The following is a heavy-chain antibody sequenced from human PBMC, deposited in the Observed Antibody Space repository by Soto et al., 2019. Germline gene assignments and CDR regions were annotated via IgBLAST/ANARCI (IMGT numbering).Heavy chain of an antibody. CDR1: CGSISSGGYY. CDR2: IYYSGST. D-gene: IGHD2-2*01. Sequence: SETLSLTCTVSCGSISSGGYYWSWIRQHPGKGLEWIGYIYYSGSTYYNPSLKSRVTISVDTSKNQFSLKLSSVTAADTAVYYCARAAAARNWFDPLGQGTLLTVSS. J-gene: IGHJ5*02. V-gene: IGHV4-31*03. CDR3: ARAAAARNWFDP.